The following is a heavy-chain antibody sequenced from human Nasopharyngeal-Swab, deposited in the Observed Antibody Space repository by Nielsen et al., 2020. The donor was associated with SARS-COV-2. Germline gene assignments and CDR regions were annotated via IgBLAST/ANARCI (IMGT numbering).Heavy chain of an antibody. D-gene: IGHD3-3*01. J-gene: IGHJ6*02. Sequence: WIRQPPGKGLEWVGRIKSKTDGGTTDYAAPVKGRFTISRDDSKNTLYLQMNSLKTEDTAMYYCTTNLGGHITIFGVVIIRGYYYYGMDVWGQGTTVTVSS. V-gene: IGHV3-15*01. CDR2: IKSKTDGGTT. CDR3: TTNLGGHITIFGVVIIRGYYYYGMDV.